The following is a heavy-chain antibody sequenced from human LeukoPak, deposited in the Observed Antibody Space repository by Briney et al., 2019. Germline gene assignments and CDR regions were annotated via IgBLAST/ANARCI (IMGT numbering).Heavy chain of an antibody. D-gene: IGHD2-8*01. CDR1: GFTFSSYW. CDR3: ARALIGYYFDY. V-gene: IGHV3-21*06. J-gene: IGHJ4*02. Sequence: GGSLRLSCAASGFTFSSYWMHWVRHAPGKGLEWVSSVSNSGDYIHYADSVKGRFTISRDNSKNSLYLQMNSLRAEDTAVYYCARALIGYYFDYWGQGTLVTVSS. CDR2: VSNSGDYI.